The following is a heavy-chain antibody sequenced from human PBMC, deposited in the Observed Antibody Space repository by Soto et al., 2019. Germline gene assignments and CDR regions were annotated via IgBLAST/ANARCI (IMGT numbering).Heavy chain of an antibody. D-gene: IGHD2-21*02. CDR3: ARGDKGGFDL. V-gene: IGHV3-74*01. Sequence: EVQLVESEGGLVQRGGSLILSCAASGFTFNYYWMHWVRQAPGQGLVWVSHIHSDGSSTTYADSVKGRFTISRDNAKNTLYLQMNILRADDTSVYYCARGDKGGFDLWGQGTTVTVSS. CDR1: GFTFNYYW. J-gene: IGHJ3*01. CDR2: IHSDGSST.